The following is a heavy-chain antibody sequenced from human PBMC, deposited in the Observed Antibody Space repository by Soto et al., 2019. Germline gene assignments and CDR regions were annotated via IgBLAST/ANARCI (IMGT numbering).Heavy chain of an antibody. CDR3: ARDMGGYYYYMGV. V-gene: IGHV3-21*01. CDR1: GFTFSSYS. J-gene: IGHJ6*03. CDR2: ISSSSSYI. D-gene: IGHD1-26*01. Sequence: EVQLVESGGGLVKPGGSLRLSCAASGFTFSSYSMNWVRQAPGKGLEWVSSISSSSSYIYYADSVKGRFTISRDNAKNSLYLQMNSLRAEDTAVSYCARDMGGYYYYMGVWGKGTTVTVSS.